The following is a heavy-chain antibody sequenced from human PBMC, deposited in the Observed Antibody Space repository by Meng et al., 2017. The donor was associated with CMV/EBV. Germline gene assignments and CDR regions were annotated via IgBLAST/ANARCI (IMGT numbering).Heavy chain of an antibody. CDR1: GGSISSGDYY. CDR2: IYYSGST. J-gene: IGHJ4*02. V-gene: IGHV4-30-4*08. Sequence: LPVAGPGLVHPSQTLSLPCPVSGGSISSGDYYWSLIRQPPGKGLEWIGYIYYSGSTYYNPSLKSRVTISVDTSKNQFSLKLSSVTAADTAVYYCARTGEYPTFDYWGQGTLVTVSS. D-gene: IGHD2/OR15-2a*01. CDR3: ARTGEYPTFDY.